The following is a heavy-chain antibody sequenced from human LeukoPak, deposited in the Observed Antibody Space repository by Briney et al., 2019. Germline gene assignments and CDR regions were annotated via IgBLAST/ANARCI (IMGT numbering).Heavy chain of an antibody. V-gene: IGHV1-8*01. J-gene: IGHJ5*02. CDR2: MNPNSGNT. CDR3: ATEGVNYYGSGSYFGFDP. Sequence: ASVKVSCKASGYTFTSYDINWVRQATGQGLEWMGWMNPNSGNTGYAQKFQGRVSMTEDTSTDTAYMELSSLRSEDTAVYYCATEGVNYYGSGSYFGFDPWGQGTLVTVSS. D-gene: IGHD3-10*01. CDR1: GYTFTSYD.